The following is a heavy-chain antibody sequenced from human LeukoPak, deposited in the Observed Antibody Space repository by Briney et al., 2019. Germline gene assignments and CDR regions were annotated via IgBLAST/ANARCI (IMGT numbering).Heavy chain of an antibody. Sequence: ASVKVSCKASVYTFTGYYMHWVRQAPGQGLEWMGWISPDSGATNSAQKFQGRVTMTRDTSISTAYMELSSLRSDDTAVYFCVREGYSTSSGPLDYWGQGTLVTVSS. J-gene: IGHJ4*02. D-gene: IGHD6-6*01. CDR2: ISPDSGAT. V-gene: IGHV1-2*02. CDR1: VYTFTGYY. CDR3: VREGYSTSSGPLDY.